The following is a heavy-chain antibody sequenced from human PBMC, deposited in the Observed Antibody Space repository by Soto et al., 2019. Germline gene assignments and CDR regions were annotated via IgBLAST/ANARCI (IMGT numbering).Heavy chain of an antibody. CDR2: ISSSSSTI. V-gene: IGHV3-48*02. CDR1: VFTLSRYS. Sequence: GGSLRLSYAASVFTLSRYSMNWVRQAPGKGLEWVSYISSSSSTIYYADSVKGRFTISRDNAKNSLYLQMNSLRDEDTAVYYCASGRSLIRYYYGMDVWGQGTKV. CDR3: ASGRSLIRYYYGMDV. J-gene: IGHJ6*02. D-gene: IGHD2-8*01.